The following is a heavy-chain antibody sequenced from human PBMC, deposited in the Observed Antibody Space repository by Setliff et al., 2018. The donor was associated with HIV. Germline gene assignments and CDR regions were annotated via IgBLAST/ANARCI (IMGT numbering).Heavy chain of an antibody. D-gene: IGHD1-26*01. CDR2: IYHSGST. V-gene: IGHV4-38-2*01. CDR1: GYSISSGYS. CDR3: ARRKVGAHTGGWFDP. J-gene: IGHJ5*02. Sequence: SLTCAVSGYSISSGYSWGWIRQSPGKGLEWIGSIYHSGSTYYNPSLKSRVTISVDTSKNQFSLKLSSVTAADTAVYYCARRKVGAHTGGWFDPWGQGTLVTVS.